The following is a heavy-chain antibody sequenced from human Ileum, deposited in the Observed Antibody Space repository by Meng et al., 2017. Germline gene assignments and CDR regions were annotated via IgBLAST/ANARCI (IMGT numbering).Heavy chain of an antibody. Sequence: HVQVVHAGAEVKQPGAAGRVSCKASGYTFTTYYMHWVRQAPGQGLEWMGVLNPSAGSTSYAQKFQGRVTMSRDTSTSTVYMELSSLRSEDTAVYYCARSSGISGSGWYVRWFGPWGQGTLVTVSS. CDR3: ARSSGISGSGWYVRWFGP. CDR1: GYTFTTYY. D-gene: IGHD6-19*01. J-gene: IGHJ5*02. V-gene: IGHV1-46*01. CDR2: LNPSAGST.